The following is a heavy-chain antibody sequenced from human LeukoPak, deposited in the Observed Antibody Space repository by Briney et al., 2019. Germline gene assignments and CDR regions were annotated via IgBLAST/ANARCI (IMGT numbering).Heavy chain of an antibody. J-gene: IGHJ4*02. CDR3: ARGYCSSTSCYGGEFDY. CDR1: GGSISSYY. CDR2: IYYSGST. D-gene: IGHD2-2*01. Sequence: SETPSLTCTVSGGSISSYYWSWIRQPPGKGLEWIGYIYYSGSTNYNPSLKSRVTISVDTSKNQFSLKLSSVTAADTAVYYCARGYCSSTSCYGGEFDYWGQGTLVTVSS. V-gene: IGHV4-59*01.